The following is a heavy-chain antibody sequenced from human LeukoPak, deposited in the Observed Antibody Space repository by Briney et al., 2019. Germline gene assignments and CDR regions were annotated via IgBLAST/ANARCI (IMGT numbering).Heavy chain of an antibody. CDR1: GGSFSGYY. CDR2: INHTGST. D-gene: IGHD3-16*02. CDR3: ARHWTYYDYVWGSYRPYYFDY. V-gene: IGHV4-34*01. Sequence: ASETLSLTCAIYGGSFSGYYWTWIRQPPGKGLEWIGEINHTGSTNYNPSLKSRVTISVDTSKNQFSLKLSSVTAADTAVYYCARHWTYYDYVWGSYRPYYFDYWGQGTLVTVSS. J-gene: IGHJ4*02.